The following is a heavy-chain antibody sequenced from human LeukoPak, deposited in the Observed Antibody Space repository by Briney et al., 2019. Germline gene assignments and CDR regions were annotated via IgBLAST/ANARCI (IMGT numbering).Heavy chain of an antibody. J-gene: IGHJ3*02. Sequence: ASVKVSCKASGYTFTSYAMHWVRQAPGQRLEWMGWINAGNGNTKYSQKFQGRVTITRDTSASTAYMEPSSLRSEDTAVYYCAIIMVRGVIWAFDIWGQGTMVTVSS. V-gene: IGHV1-3*01. D-gene: IGHD3-10*01. CDR2: INAGNGNT. CDR1: GYTFTSYA. CDR3: AIIMVRGVIWAFDI.